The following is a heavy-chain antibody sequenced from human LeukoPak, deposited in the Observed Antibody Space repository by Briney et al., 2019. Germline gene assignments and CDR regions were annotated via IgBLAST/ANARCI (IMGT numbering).Heavy chain of an antibody. V-gene: IGHV1-18*01. J-gene: IGHJ4*02. CDR2: ISAYNGNT. Sequence: ASVKVSCKASGYTFTSYGISWVRQAPGQGLEWMGWISAYNGNTNYAQKLQGRVTMTTDTSTSTAYMELRSLRSDDTAVYYCARSYCSSTSCYPGGPFDYWGQGTLVTVSS. D-gene: IGHD2-2*01. CDR3: ARSYCSSTSCYPGGPFDY. CDR1: GYTFTSYG.